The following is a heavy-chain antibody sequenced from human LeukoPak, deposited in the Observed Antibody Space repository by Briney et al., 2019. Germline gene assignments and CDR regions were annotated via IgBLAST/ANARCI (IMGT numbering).Heavy chain of an antibody. CDR1: GGSISSGDYY. J-gene: IGHJ3*02. D-gene: IGHD1-20*01. CDR3: ARAGNWNDGDAFDI. Sequence: KPSQTLSLTCTVSGGSISSGDYYWSWIRQPTGKGLEWIGYIYYSGSTYYNPSLKSRVTISVDTSKNQFSLKLSSVTAADTAVYYCARAGNWNDGDAFDIWGQGTMVTVSS. V-gene: IGHV4-30-4*08. CDR2: IYYSGST.